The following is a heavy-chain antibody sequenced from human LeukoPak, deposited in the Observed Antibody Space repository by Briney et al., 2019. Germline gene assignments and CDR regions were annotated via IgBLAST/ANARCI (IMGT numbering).Heavy chain of an antibody. CDR2: INSYGAYT. Sequence: GGSLRLSCAASGFTFSSYAMSWVRQAPGKGLEWVSTINSYGAYTYYADSVRGRFTISRDNSKNTLYLQMNSLRAEDTAVFYCAKRDSSGSYYFDYWGQGTLVTVSS. J-gene: IGHJ4*02. V-gene: IGHV3-23*01. CDR1: GFTFSSYA. D-gene: IGHD3-22*01. CDR3: AKRDSSGSYYFDY.